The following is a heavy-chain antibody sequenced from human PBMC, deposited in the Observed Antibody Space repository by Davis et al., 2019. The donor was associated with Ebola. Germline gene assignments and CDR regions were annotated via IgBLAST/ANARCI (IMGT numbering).Heavy chain of an antibody. J-gene: IGHJ6*02. Sequence: GGSLRLSCSVSGFTFEEYTMRWARQVPGKGLEWVSAISGSGGSTYYADSVKGRFTISRDNSKNTLYLQMNSLRAEDTAVYYCAKVSSYGHGFYYYYGMDVWGQGTTVTVSS. CDR3: AKVSSYGHGFYYYYGMDV. CDR2: ISGSGGST. CDR1: GFTFEEYT. D-gene: IGHD5-18*01. V-gene: IGHV3-23*01.